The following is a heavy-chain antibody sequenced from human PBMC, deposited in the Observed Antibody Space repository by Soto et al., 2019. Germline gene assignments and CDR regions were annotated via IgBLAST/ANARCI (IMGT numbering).Heavy chain of an antibody. CDR3: ARKRSGWFGDWFDP. Sequence: SETLSLTCAVSGGAISSINWWSWVRQPPGKGLEWIGEIYHSGSTDYNPSLKSRVTISVDKSKNQFSLKLSSVTAADTAVYYFARKRSGWFGDWFDPLARGTLVTVSS. J-gene: IGHJ5*02. CDR1: GGAISSINW. D-gene: IGHD6-19*01. V-gene: IGHV4-4*02. CDR2: IYHSGST.